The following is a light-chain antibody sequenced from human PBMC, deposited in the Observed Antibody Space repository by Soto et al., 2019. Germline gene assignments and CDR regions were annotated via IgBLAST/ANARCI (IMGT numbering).Light chain of an antibody. CDR3: QQYQSYSIT. V-gene: IGKV1-5*03. CDR1: QSISYW. J-gene: IGKJ4*01. CDR2: QAS. Sequence: DIQMTQSPSTLSASVGDRVTITCRASQSISYWLAWYQQKPGKAPTVLIYQASILESGVSSRFSGSGSGTEFTLTISSLQPDDFATYYCQQYQSYSITFGGGTKVE.